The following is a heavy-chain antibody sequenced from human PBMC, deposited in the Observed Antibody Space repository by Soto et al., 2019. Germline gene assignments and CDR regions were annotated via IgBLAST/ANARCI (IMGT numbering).Heavy chain of an antibody. CDR1: GFVVSNVY. CDR2: VYSGGDT. J-gene: IGHJ2*01. CDR3: ALTTSWFDWYFDL. D-gene: IGHD3-10*01. Sequence: EVQLVETGGALVQPGGSLRLSCAVSGFVVSNVYMSWVRQAPGERLEWISVVYSGGDTYYADSVKGRFTISRDNSKNTVYLQMSRPRPDDTAVYYCALTTSWFDWYFDLWGRGTLVTVSS. V-gene: IGHV3-53*02.